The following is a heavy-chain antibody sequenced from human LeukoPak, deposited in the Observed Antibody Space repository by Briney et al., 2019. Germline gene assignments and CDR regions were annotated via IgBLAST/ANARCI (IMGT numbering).Heavy chain of an antibody. D-gene: IGHD3-16*01. J-gene: IGHJ6*03. CDR1: GSGFTFGNFG. CDR2: ISGSGHYT. CDR3: AKDGSWGDYYFYFYMDV. V-gene: IGHV3-23*01. Sequence: GGSLRLSCEASGSGFTFGNFGMSWVRQAPGKGLEWLSGISGSGHYTYYADSVKCRFTISRDNYKKTLYIEMNILRAEDTAVYYCAKDGSWGDYYFYFYMDVWGKGNTVTVSS.